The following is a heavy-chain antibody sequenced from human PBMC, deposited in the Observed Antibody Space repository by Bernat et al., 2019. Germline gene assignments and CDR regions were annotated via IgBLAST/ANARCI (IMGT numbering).Heavy chain of an antibody. Sequence: QVQLVESGGGVVQPGRSLRLSCAASGFTFSSYGMHWVRQAPGKGLEWVAVISYDGSNKYYADSVKGRFTISRDNARNSLDLQMNSPRVEDTAVYYCARDSGTGGVVDYWGQGTLVTVSS. D-gene: IGHD2-8*02. V-gene: IGHV3-30*03. CDR2: ISYDGSNK. CDR3: ARDSGTGGVVDY. CDR1: GFTFSSYG. J-gene: IGHJ4*02.